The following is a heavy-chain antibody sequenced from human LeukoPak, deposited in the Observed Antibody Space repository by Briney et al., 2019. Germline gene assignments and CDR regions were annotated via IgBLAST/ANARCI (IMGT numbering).Heavy chain of an antibody. CDR3: ARVSSSWQYYFDY. D-gene: IGHD6-13*01. J-gene: IGHJ4*02. Sequence: PGGSLRLSCAASGFSFDDYGMSWVRQAPGKGLEWVSYISSSGSTIYYADSVKGRFTISRDNAKNSLYLQMNSLRAEDTAVYYWARVSSSWQYYFDYWGQGTLVTVSS. V-gene: IGHV3-11*04. CDR1: GFSFDDYG. CDR2: ISSSGSTI.